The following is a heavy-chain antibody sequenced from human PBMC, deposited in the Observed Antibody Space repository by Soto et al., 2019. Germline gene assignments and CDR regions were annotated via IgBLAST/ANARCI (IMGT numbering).Heavy chain of an antibody. CDR3: ARELSGRGGIYYSYYMDA. CDR2: INPSGGST. V-gene: IGHV1-46*01. J-gene: IGHJ6*03. CDR1: GYTFTSYY. Sequence: ASVKVSCKASGYTFTSYYMHWVRQAPGQGLEWMGIINPSGGSTSYAQKFQGRITMTRDTSTSTLYMELTRRRAEDMAGYYCARELSGRGGIYYSYYMDAWGKGTTVTVSS. D-gene: IGHD3-16*01.